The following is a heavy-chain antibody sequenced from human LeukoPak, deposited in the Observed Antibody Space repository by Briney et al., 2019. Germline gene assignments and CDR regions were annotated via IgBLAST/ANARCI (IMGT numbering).Heavy chain of an antibody. Sequence: ASVKVSCKASGYTFTGYYMHWVRQAPGQGLEWMGWINPNSGGTNYAQKFQGRVTMTRDTSISTAYMELSRLRSDDTAVYYCARSSTYLSPYYYMDVWGKGTTVTVSS. CDR1: GYTFTGYY. V-gene: IGHV1-2*02. J-gene: IGHJ6*03. CDR2: INPNSGGT. CDR3: ARSSTYLSPYYYMDV. D-gene: IGHD2-21*01.